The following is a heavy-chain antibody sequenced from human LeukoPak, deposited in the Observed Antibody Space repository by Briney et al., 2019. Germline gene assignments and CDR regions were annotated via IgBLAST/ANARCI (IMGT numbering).Heavy chain of an antibody. V-gene: IGHV3-15*01. CDR3: TTPGTYYDILAGYPLTRF. D-gene: IGHD3-9*01. CDR1: GFTFSNVW. CDR2: IKSKADGGTT. J-gene: IGHJ4*02. Sequence: GGSLRLSCAASGFTFSNVWMSWVRQAPGKGLEWVGRIKSKADGGTTDYAAPVKGRFTISRDDSKNTLYLQMNSLKTEDTAVYFCTTPGTYYDILAGYPLTRFWGQGTLVTVSS.